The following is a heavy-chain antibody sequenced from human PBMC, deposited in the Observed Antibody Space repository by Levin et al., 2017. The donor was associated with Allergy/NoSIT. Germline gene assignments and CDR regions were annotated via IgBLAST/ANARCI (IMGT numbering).Heavy chain of an antibody. CDR2: IERDGSKT. J-gene: IGHJ6*02. D-gene: IGHD3-16*02. CDR3: AREEGWGYHFGMDV. V-gene: IGHV3-7*01. CDR1: GFTFTSFW. Sequence: ASVKVSCAASGFTFTSFWMTWVRQAPGKGLEWVANIERDGSKTYYMDSVKGRFTISRDNAKNSVFLQMNSLRVDDTAVYYCAREEGWGYHFGMDVWGQGTTVTVSS.